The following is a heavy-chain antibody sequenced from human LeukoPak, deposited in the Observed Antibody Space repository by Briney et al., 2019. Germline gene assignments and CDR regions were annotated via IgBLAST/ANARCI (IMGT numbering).Heavy chain of an antibody. CDR2: IYSGGST. J-gene: IGHJ4*02. V-gene: IGHV3-66*01. CDR3: ARDLPYGGSPSDY. Sequence: PGGSLRLSCAASGFTVSSNYMSWVRQAPGKGLEWVSVIYSGGSTYYADSVKGRFTISRDNSKNTLYLQMNSLRAEDTAVYYCARDLPYGGSPSDYWGQGTLVTVSS. CDR1: GFTVSSNY. D-gene: IGHD4-23*01.